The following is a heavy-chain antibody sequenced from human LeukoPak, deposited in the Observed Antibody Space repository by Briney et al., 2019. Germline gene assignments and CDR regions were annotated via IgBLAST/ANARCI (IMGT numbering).Heavy chain of an antibody. D-gene: IGHD1-1*01. CDR1: GGSISSGGYY. CDR2: IYYSGST. V-gene: IGHV4-31*03. CDR3: ARPTGTTGYFDY. J-gene: IGHJ4*02. Sequence: SETLSLTCTVSGGSISSGGYYWSWIRQHPGKGLEWIGYIYYSGSTYYNPSLKSRVTISVDTSKNQFSLKLSSVTAADTAVYYCARPTGTTGYFDYWGQGTLVTVSS.